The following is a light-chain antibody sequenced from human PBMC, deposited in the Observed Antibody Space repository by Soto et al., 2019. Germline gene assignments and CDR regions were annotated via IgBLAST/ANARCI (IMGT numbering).Light chain of an antibody. CDR1: SSDVGDYNY. CDR2: DVS. V-gene: IGLV2-11*01. CDR3: CSYAGSYTYV. Sequence: QSALTQPRSVSGSPGQSVTISCTGTSSDVGDYNYVSWYQQHPGKAPKLMIYDVSEWPSGVPDRFSGSKSGNTASLTISGLQAEDEADYYCCSYAGSYTYVFGTGTKVTVL. J-gene: IGLJ1*01.